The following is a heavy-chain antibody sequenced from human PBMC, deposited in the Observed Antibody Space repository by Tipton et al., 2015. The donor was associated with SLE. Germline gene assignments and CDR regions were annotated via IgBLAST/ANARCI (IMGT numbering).Heavy chain of an antibody. CDR2: ISSIMDDT. J-gene: IGHJ4*02. Sequence: SLRLSCAASGFTFSSYSVNWVRQAPGKGLEWVTYISSIMDDTYYADSVKGRFTISRDNAKNSLYLQMNSLRDEDTAVYYCARDRYSSRPPADYWGQGTLVTVSS. CDR1: GFTFSSYS. D-gene: IGHD6-13*01. V-gene: IGHV3-48*02. CDR3: ARDRYSSRPPADY.